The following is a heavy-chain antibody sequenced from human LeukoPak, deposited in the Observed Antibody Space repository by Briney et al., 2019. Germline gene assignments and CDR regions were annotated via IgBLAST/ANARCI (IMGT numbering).Heavy chain of an antibody. CDR3: ARGYDYYDSSGYYSYYCYYYGMDV. CDR1: GYTFTSYY. V-gene: IGHV1-46*01. CDR2: INPSGGST. J-gene: IGHJ6*02. Sequence: ASVKVSCKASGYTFTSYYMHWVRQAPGQGLEWMGIINPSGGSTSYAQKFQGRVTMTRDTSTSTVYMELSSLRSEDTAVYYCARGYDYYDSSGYYSYYCYYYGMDVWGQGTTVTVSS. D-gene: IGHD3-22*01.